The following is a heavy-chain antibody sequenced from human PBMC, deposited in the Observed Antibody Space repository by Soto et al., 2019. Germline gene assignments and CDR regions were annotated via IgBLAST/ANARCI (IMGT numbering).Heavy chain of an antibody. CDR3: AREIKVAGGTRVYYGY. V-gene: IGHV6-1*01. Sequence: QVQLQQSGPGLVKPSQTLSLTCAISGDSVSSNSAAWNWIRQSPSRGLEWLGRTYYRSKWYNDYADSVRSRITINPDTSKNQCSLKMNSVTPADTAVYYCAREIKVAGGTRVYYGYWGQVPLVTVSA. CDR1: GDSVSSNSAA. CDR2: TYYRSKWYN. J-gene: IGHJ4*02. D-gene: IGHD2-15*01.